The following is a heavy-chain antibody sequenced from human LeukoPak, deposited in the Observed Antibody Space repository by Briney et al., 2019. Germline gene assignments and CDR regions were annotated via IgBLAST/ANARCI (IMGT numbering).Heavy chain of an antibody. D-gene: IGHD1-26*01. Sequence: GGSLRLSCVASEFAFTGHSMHWVRQAPGKGLEWVAVVSNDGKTIFYADSLKGRFTVSTDNSKNTVYLQVNSLRDEDAAVYYCAREKQSGGTPFDFWGQGSLVTVSS. V-gene: IGHV3-30*04. CDR2: VSNDGKTI. J-gene: IGHJ4*02. CDR1: EFAFTGHS. CDR3: AREKQSGGTPFDF.